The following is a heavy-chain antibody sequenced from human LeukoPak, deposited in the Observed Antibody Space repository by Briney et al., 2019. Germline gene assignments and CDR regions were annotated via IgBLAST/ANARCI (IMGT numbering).Heavy chain of an antibody. Sequence: GGSLRLSCAASGFTITRKYMNWVRQAPGKGLDWVSLIYSAGGTSYADSVKGRFTISKDNSKNTLYLQMNSLGLEDTAVYYCASSNCDGDCYLDYWGQGTLVTVS. J-gene: IGHJ4*02. CDR3: ASSNCDGDCYLDY. V-gene: IGHV3-53*01. CDR2: IYSAGGT. D-gene: IGHD2-21*02. CDR1: GFTITRKY.